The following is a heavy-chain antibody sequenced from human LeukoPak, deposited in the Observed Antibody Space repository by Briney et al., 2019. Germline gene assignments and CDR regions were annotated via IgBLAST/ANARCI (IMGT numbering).Heavy chain of an antibody. D-gene: IGHD1-26*01. CDR2: INSDGSHT. CDR1: EFTFNNYW. J-gene: IGHJ4*02. Sequence: HPGGSLRLSCAASEFTFNNYWMHWVRHAPGKGLVWVSCINSDGSHTDYADSVKGRFTISRDNAKNTLYLQMNSLRAEDTAVYYCASHSTFVGGATESIGYWGQGTLVTVSS. CDR3: ASHSTFVGGATESIGY. V-gene: IGHV3-74*01.